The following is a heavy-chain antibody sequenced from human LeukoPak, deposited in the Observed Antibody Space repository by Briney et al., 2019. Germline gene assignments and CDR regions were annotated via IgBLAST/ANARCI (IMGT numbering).Heavy chain of an antibody. V-gene: IGHV3-49*04. CDR1: GFTFGDYA. CDR2: IRSKAYGGTT. CDR3: TRDPRGSYGPDAFDI. J-gene: IGHJ3*02. D-gene: IGHD1-26*01. Sequence: GRSLRLSCTASGFTFGDYAMSWVRQAPGKGLEWVGFIRSKAYGGTTEYAASVKGRFTISRDDSKSFAYLQMNSLKTEDTAVYYCTRDPRGSYGPDAFDIWGQGTMVTVSS.